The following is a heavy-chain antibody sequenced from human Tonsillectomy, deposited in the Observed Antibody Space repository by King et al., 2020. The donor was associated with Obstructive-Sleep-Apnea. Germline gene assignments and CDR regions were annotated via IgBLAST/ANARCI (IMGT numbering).Heavy chain of an antibody. CDR1: GFTFSNYA. D-gene: IGHD3-9*01. V-gene: IGHV3-23*04. Sequence: VQLVQSGGGLVQPGGSLRLSCAASGFTFSNYAMTWVRQAPGKGLEWVSAISGSGETTYYADSVKGRFTISRDNSKNTLFLQMNSLRAEDTAEYYCAKDQGRYFVGCFDPWGQGSLVTVSS. J-gene: IGHJ5*02. CDR3: AKDQGRYFVGCFDP. CDR2: ISGSGETT.